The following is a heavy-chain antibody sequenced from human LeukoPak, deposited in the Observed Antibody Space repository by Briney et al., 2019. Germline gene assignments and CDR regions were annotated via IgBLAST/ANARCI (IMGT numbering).Heavy chain of an antibody. Sequence: PGGSLRLSCVASGFTFSSNGMHWVRQAPGKGLEWVSYISSSGSTIYYADSVKGRFTISRDNAKNSLYLQMNSLRAEDTAVYYCARDSGWLQLQRLKLASYYFDYWGQGTLVTVSS. J-gene: IGHJ4*02. V-gene: IGHV3-48*04. CDR2: ISSSGSTI. D-gene: IGHD5-24*01. CDR3: ARDSGWLQLQRLKLASYYFDY. CDR1: GFTFSSNG.